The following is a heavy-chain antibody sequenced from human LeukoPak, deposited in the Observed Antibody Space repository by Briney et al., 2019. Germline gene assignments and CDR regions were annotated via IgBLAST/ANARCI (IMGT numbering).Heavy chain of an antibody. D-gene: IGHD3-10*01. CDR1: GFTFSSYS. CDR2: ISSSSSYI. J-gene: IGHJ4*02. Sequence: GGSLRLSCAASGFTFSSYSMNWVRQAPGKGPEWVSSISSSSSYIYYADSVKGRFTISRDNAKNSLYLQMNSLRAEDTAVYYCARSVAYPYGSGSCFDYWGQGTLVTVSS. V-gene: IGHV3-21*01. CDR3: ARSVAYPYGSGSCFDY.